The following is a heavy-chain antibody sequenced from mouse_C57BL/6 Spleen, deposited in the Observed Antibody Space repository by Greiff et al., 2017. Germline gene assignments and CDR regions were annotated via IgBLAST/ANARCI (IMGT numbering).Heavy chain of an antibody. CDR1: GFTFSSYG. V-gene: IGHV5-6*01. CDR2: ISSGGSYT. D-gene: IGHD3-2*02. J-gene: IGHJ4*01. CDR3: ARHPDSSGHYAMDY. Sequence: EVKLQESGGDLVKPGGSLKLSCAASGFTFSSYGMSWVRQTPDKRLEWVATISSGGSYTYYPDNVKGRFTISRDNAKNTLYLQMSSLKSEDTAMYYCARHPDSSGHYAMDYWGQGTSVTVSS.